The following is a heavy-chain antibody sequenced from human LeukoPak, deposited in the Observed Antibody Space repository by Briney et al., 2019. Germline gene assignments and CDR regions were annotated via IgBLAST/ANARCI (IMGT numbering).Heavy chain of an antibody. D-gene: IGHD4-17*01. J-gene: IGHJ6*02. CDR1: GYTFTSYD. CDR3: ATDGSGDHKYDYGMDV. V-gene: IGHV1-8*01. Sequence: VASVKVSCKASGYTFTSYDINWVRQATGQGLEWMGWMNPNSGNTGYAQKFQGRVTMTRNTSISTAYMELSSLRSEDTAVYYCATDGSGDHKYDYGMDVWGQGTTVTVSS. CDR2: MNPNSGNT.